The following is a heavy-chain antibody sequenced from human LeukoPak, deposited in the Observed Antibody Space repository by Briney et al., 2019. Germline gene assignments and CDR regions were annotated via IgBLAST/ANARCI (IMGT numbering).Heavy chain of an antibody. J-gene: IGHJ3*02. D-gene: IGHD6-25*01. CDR2: ISGSGGST. Sequence: GGSLRLSCAASGLTFSTYGMSWVRQAPGKGLEWVSVISGSGGSTHYADSVKGRFTISRDNSKNTLYLQMNSLRAEDTAIYYCAKDRGTSLCDAFDIWGQGTMVTVSS. CDR3: AKDRGTSLCDAFDI. V-gene: IGHV3-23*01. CDR1: GLTFSTYG.